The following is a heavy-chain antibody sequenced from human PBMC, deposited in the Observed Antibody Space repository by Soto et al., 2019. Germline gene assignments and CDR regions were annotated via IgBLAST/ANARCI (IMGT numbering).Heavy chain of an antibody. CDR2: IIPIFGTA. Sequence: QVQLVQSGAEVKKPGSSVKVSCKASGGTFSSYAISWVRQAPGQGLEWMGGIIPIFGTANYGQKFQGRVTITADXSXSXXYMELSSLRSGDTAVYYCAGPPELTRIYYYYGMDVWGQGTTVTVSS. V-gene: IGHV1-69*12. CDR1: GGTFSSYA. CDR3: AGPPELTRIYYYYGMDV. D-gene: IGHD1-7*01. J-gene: IGHJ6*02.